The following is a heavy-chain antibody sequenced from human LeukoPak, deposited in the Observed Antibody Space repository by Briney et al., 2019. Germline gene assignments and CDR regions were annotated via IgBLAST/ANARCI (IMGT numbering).Heavy chain of an antibody. V-gene: IGHV1-2*02. CDR1: GYIFISYG. CDR3: ARALTIFGVVPFGF. Sequence: RGASVKVSCKASGYIFISYGITWVRQAPGQRLEWMGWINPNSGGTDYPQKFQGRVTMTRDTSISTAYMELGRLRSDDTAVYYCARALTIFGVVPFGFWGQGTLVTVSS. J-gene: IGHJ4*02. CDR2: INPNSGGT. D-gene: IGHD3-3*01.